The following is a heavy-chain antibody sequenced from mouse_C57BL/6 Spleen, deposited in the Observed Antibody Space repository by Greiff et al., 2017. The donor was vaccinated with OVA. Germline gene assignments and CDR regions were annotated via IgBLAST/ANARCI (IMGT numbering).Heavy chain of an antibody. D-gene: IGHD2-3*01. Sequence: QVQPQQPGTELVKPGASVKLSCKASGYTFTSYWMHWVKQRPGQGLEWIGNINPSNGGTNYNEKFKSKATLTVDKSSSTAYMQLSSLTSEDSAVYYCARLGIDGYSYYYAMDYWGQGTSVTVSS. CDR1: GYTFTSYW. V-gene: IGHV1-53*01. CDR3: ARLGIDGYSYYYAMDY. J-gene: IGHJ4*01. CDR2: INPSNGGT.